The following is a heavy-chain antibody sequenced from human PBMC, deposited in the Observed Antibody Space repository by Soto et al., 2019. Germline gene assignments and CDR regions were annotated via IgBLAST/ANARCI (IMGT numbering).Heavy chain of an antibody. CDR2: IKSRSDGGRT. CDR1: GFTFSKAW. D-gene: IGHD3-22*01. J-gene: IGHJ3*02. Sequence: KPGGSMRLSFVASGFTFSKAWMSWVRQAPGRGLEWVGRIKSRSDGGRTDYPTPAKGSFTISRDDSKNTLYLQMNSLKTEDTAMYYCTTDYDSSGYYFPDAFGIWGQGTMVTVSS. CDR3: TTDYDSSGYYFPDAFGI. V-gene: IGHV3-15*01.